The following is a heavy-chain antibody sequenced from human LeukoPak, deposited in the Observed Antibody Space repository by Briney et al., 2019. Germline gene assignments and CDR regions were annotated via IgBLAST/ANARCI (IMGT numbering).Heavy chain of an antibody. Sequence: GGSMRLSCTASGFTFSSYWMNWVRQAPGKGLEWVANIKQDGSEKYYVDSVKGRFTISRDNAKKSLYLQMNSLRAEDTAVYYCARETEMANLDYWGQGTLVTVSS. CDR1: GFTFSSYW. J-gene: IGHJ4*02. D-gene: IGHD5-24*01. CDR3: ARETEMANLDY. CDR2: IKQDGSEK. V-gene: IGHV3-7*04.